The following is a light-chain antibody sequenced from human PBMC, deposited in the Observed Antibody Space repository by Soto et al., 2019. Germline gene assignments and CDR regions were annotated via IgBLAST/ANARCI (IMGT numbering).Light chain of an antibody. V-gene: IGKV1-5*03. J-gene: IGKJ1*01. Sequence: IQMTQSPSTLSASVGDRVTFTCRASQTISTWLAWYQQKPGEAPKLLIYKASTLEVGVPSRFSGSGSGTDFTLTINTLQPADFATYYCQQYNSYPWTFGQGIKV. CDR3: QQYNSYPWT. CDR1: QTISTW. CDR2: KAS.